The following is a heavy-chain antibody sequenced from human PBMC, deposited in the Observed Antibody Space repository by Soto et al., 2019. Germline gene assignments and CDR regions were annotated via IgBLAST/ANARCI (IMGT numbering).Heavy chain of an antibody. CDR1: GFTFSNAW. CDR2: IKSKTDGGTT. CDR3: TTESRPFDYYYYGMDV. J-gene: IGHJ6*02. V-gene: IGHV3-15*07. D-gene: IGHD3-3*01. Sequence: PGGSLRLSCAASGFTFSNAWMNWVRQAPGKGLEWVGRIKSKTDGGTTDYAAPVKGRFTISRDDSKNTLYLQMNSLKTEDTAVYYCTTESRPFDYYYYGMDVWGQGTTVTVSS.